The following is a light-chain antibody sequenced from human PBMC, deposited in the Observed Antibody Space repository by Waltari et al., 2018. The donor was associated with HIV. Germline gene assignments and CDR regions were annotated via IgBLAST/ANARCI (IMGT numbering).Light chain of an antibody. Sequence: QSALTQTASVSGSPGQSITISCTGTSSDVGGYTYVSWYQQHPGKAPKLMIYEVSNRPSGVSNRFSGSKSGNTASLTISGLQAEDEADYYCSSYTSSSTPYVFGTGTKVTVL. CDR3: SSYTSSSTPYV. CDR1: SSDVGGYTY. V-gene: IGLV2-14*01. CDR2: EVS. J-gene: IGLJ1*01.